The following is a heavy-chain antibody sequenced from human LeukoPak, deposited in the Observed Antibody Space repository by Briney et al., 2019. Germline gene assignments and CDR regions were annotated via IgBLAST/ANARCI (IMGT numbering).Heavy chain of an antibody. Sequence: GDSLKISCKGSGYSFTSDWIGWVRPMPGEGLEWMGIIYPGDSDTRYSPSFEGQVTISADKSISTAYLQWSSLKASDTAMYYCARRGEVGTYNWFDPWGQGTLVTVSS. J-gene: IGHJ5*02. D-gene: IGHD3-10*01. V-gene: IGHV5-51*01. CDR1: GYSFTSDW. CDR2: IYPGDSDT. CDR3: ARRGEVGTYNWFDP.